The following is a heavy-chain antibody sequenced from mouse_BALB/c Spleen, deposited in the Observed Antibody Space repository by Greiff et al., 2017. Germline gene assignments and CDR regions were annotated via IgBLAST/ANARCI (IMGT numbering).Heavy chain of an antibody. CDR3: ARDYYYASRGYFDV. V-gene: IGHV7-3*02. D-gene: IGHD1-1*01. CDR2: IRNKANGYTT. Sequence: EVMLVESGGGLVQPGGSLRLSCATSGFTFTDYYMSWVRQPPGKALEWLGFIRNKANGYTTEYSASVKGRFTISRDNSQSILYLQMNTLRAEDSATYYCARDYYYASRGYFDVWGAGTTVTVSS. CDR1: GFTFTDYY. J-gene: IGHJ1*01.